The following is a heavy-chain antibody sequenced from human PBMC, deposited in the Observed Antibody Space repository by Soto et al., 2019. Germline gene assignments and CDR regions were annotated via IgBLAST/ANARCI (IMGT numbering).Heavy chain of an antibody. CDR3: AREISYGWFDP. CDR1: GGSLSGGGYS. Sequence: SEPLSLTCAVSGGSLSGGGYSWSWIRQPPGKGLEWIGYIYHSGSTYYNPSLKSRVTISVDRSKNQFSLKLSSVTAADTAVYYCAREISYGWFDPWGQGTLVTVSS. D-gene: IGHD1-26*01. V-gene: IGHV4-30-2*01. J-gene: IGHJ5*02. CDR2: IYHSGST.